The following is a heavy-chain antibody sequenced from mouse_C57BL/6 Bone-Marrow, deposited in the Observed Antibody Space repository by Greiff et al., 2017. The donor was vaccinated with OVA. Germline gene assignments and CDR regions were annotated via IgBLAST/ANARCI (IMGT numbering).Heavy chain of an antibody. V-gene: IGHV1-20*01. Sequence: EVQLQQSGPELVKPGDSVKISCKASGYSFTGYFMNWVMQSHGKSLEWIGRINPYNGDTFYNQKFKGKATLTVDKSSSTAHMELRSLTSEDSAVYYCARWNYYGSSLMDYWGQGTSVTVSS. CDR2: INPYNGDT. CDR1: GYSFTGYF. CDR3: ARWNYYGSSLMDY. D-gene: IGHD1-1*01. J-gene: IGHJ4*01.